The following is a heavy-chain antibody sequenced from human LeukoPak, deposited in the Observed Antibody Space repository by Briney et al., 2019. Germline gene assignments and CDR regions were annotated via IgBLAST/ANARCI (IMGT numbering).Heavy chain of an antibody. CDR1: GCTFSDYA. CDR3: SRDLALGDDAFHI. D-gene: IGHD2-21*02. CDR2: ISTDGLNT. V-gene: IGHV3-64*02. J-gene: IGHJ3*02. Sequence: GGSLRRYCTASGCTFSDYAMHWVRQAPGKGLDFVSSISTDGLNTHYADSVKGRFTVSRDNSKNILYLQMGSLSAEDMAVYYCSRDLALGDDAFHIWGQGTMVTVS.